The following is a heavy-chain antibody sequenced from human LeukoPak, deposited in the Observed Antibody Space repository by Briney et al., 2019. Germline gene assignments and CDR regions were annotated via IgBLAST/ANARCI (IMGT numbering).Heavy chain of an antibody. D-gene: IGHD2-2*01. J-gene: IGHJ5*02. CDR3: ARGCRDIVVVPAAMWFRWFDP. CDR2: INHSGST. V-gene: IGHV4-34*01. CDR1: GGSFSGYY. Sequence: SETLSLTCAVYGGSFSGYYWSWIRQPPGKGLEWIGEINHSGSTNYNPSLKSRVTISVDTSKNQFSLKLSSGTAADTAVYYCARGCRDIVVVPAAMWFRWFDPWGQGTLVTVSS.